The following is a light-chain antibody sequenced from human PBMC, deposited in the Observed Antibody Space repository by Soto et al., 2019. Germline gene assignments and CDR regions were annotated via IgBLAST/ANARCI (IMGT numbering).Light chain of an antibody. V-gene: IGKV1-5*01. Sequence: DIEMTQSPSTLSASVGDRVTITCRGSQSISRLLAWYQQKPGKAPKLLIHDASSLESGVPSRFSGSRSGSEFTLTISGLQPDDFAPYYCQQYTNYSYTFGQGTKVEIK. CDR2: DAS. CDR3: QQYTNYSYT. CDR1: QSISRL. J-gene: IGKJ2*01.